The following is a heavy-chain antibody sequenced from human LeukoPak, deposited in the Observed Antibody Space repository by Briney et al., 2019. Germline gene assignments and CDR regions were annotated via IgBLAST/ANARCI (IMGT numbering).Heavy chain of an antibody. D-gene: IGHD3-22*01. CDR2: IYYSGST. CDR1: GGSISSGGYY. Sequence: SETLSLTCTVSGGSISSGGYYWSWIRQPPGKGLEWIGYIYYSGSTNYNPSLKSRVTISVDTSKNQFSLKLSSVTAADTAMYYCARYYYDSRYYFDYWGQGTLVTVSS. CDR3: ARYYYDSRYYFDY. V-gene: IGHV4-61*08. J-gene: IGHJ4*02.